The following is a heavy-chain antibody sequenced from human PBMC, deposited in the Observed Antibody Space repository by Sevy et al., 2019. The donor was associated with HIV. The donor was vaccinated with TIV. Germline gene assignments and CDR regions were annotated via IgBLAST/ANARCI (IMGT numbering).Heavy chain of an antibody. D-gene: IGHD2-21*01. Sequence: GGSLRLSCAASGFTFSTYCLIWVRQTPGKGLEWLTFIGTAAGVTYYADSVKGRFTISRDNAKNSLYLQMNSLRDEDTAVYYCARCPGHYSIDYWGQGTLVTVSS. J-gene: IGHJ4*02. V-gene: IGHV3-48*02. CDR1: GFTFSTYC. CDR3: ARCPGHYSIDY. CDR2: IGTAAGVT.